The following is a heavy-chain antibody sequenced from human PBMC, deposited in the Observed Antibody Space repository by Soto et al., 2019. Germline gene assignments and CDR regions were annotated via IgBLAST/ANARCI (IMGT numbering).Heavy chain of an antibody. V-gene: IGHV3-74*01. CDR1: GLTFSRYW. CDR2: IDSDGSRT. CDR3: ATKYSSTWAYYYYYADV. Sequence: PGGSLRLSCAASGLTFSRYWMYWVRQVPGKGLVWVSRIDSDGSRTNYADSVKGRFTISRDNAKNTLYLQMNSLRAEDTAIYYSATKYSSTWAYYYYYADVWGRGTTVTVSS. J-gene: IGHJ6*03. D-gene: IGHD6-13*01.